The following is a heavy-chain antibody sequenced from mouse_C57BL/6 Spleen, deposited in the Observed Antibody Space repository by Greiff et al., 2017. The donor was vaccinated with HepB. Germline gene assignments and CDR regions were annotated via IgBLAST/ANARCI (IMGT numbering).Heavy chain of an antibody. CDR3: ARHRGNYWYFDV. Sequence: DVMLVESGGGLVKPGGSLKLSCAASGFTFSSYTMSWVRQTPEKRLEWVATISGGGGNTYYPDSVKGRFTISRDNAKNTLYLQMSSLRSEDTALYYCARHRGNYWYFDVWGTGTTVTVSS. CDR2: ISGGGGNT. J-gene: IGHJ1*03. V-gene: IGHV5-9*01. CDR1: GFTFSSYT. D-gene: IGHD2-1*01.